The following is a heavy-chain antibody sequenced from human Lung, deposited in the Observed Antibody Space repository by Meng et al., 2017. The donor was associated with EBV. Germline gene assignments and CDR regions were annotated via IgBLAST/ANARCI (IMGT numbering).Heavy chain of an antibody. J-gene: IGHJ4*02. D-gene: IGHD5-18*01. CDR1: DGSNSRGRHY. Sequence: LRNPPQRLSLPCSVSDGSNSRGRHYWSCIRHHPGKSLEWIGYSYYSGSTYYNPSLKSLVSISVDTSNNQFSLKLSSVTAADTAVYYCARAVDTGYFDYWGQGTLVTVSS. V-gene: IGHV4-31*01. CDR3: ARAVDTGYFDY. CDR2: SYYSGST.